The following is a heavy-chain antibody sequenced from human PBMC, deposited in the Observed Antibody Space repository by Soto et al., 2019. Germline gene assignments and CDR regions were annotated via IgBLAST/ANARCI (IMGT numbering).Heavy chain of an antibody. V-gene: IGHV4-61*01. Sequence: QVQLQESGPGLVKPSETLSLTCTVSGVSVNSGSFYWAWIRQPPGKGLEGIGFGSYSGTTNYKPSLKSRVTISVDTSSSQISLKVTSLTAADTAVYYCARGATVTQYDYWGQGTLVTVSS. D-gene: IGHD4-17*01. CDR1: GVSVNSGSFY. CDR2: GSYSGTT. J-gene: IGHJ4*02. CDR3: ARGATVTQYDY.